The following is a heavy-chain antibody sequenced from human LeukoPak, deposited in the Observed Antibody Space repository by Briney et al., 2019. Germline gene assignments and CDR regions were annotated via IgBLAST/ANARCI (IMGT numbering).Heavy chain of an antibody. Sequence: PSQTLSLTCTVSGGSISSGDYYWSWIRQPPGKGLEWIGYIYYSGSTYYNPSLKSRVTISVDTSKNQSSLKLSSVTAADTAVYYCARGPLVPAAKRPGNYFDYWGQGTLVTVSS. CDR2: IYYSGST. V-gene: IGHV4-30-4*01. CDR3: ARGPLVPAAKRPGNYFDY. J-gene: IGHJ4*02. CDR1: GGSISSGDYY. D-gene: IGHD2-2*01.